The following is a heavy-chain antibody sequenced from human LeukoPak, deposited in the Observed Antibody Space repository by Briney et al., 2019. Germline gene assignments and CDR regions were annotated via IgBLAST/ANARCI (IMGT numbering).Heavy chain of an antibody. CDR3: ARGMVRGVRPYYGMDV. CDR2: IYYSGST. CDR1: GGSISSGGYY. J-gene: IGHJ6*02. Sequence: SETLSPTCTVSGGSISSGGYYWSWIRQHPGKGLEWIGYIYYSGSTYYNPSLKSRVTISVDTSKNQFSLKLSSVTAADTAVYYCARGMVRGVRPYYGMDVWGQGTTVTVSS. D-gene: IGHD3-10*01. V-gene: IGHV4-31*03.